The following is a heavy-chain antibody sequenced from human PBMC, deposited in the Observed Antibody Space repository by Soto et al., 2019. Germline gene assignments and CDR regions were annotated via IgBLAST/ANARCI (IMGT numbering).Heavy chain of an antibody. D-gene: IGHD3-3*01. CDR3: VREGSYDFWSGYYLFDH. V-gene: IGHV3-7*01. CDR2: IKEDVTKK. J-gene: IGHJ4*02. Sequence: GGSLRLSCAASGFIFSNYWMTWVRQAPGKGLEWVAHIKEDVTKKDYVDSVKGRFTISRDNAKNSLYLQMNSLRAEDTAVYFCVREGSYDFWSGYYLFDHWGQGTLVTVSS. CDR1: GFIFSNYW.